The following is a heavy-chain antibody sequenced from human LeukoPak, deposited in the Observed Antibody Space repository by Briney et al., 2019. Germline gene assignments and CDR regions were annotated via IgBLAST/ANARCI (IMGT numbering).Heavy chain of an antibody. J-gene: IGHJ4*02. CDR2: FDPEDGET. CDR3: ATGENGDYVLDY. V-gene: IGHV1-24*01. Sequence: GGSLRLSCAASGFTFSSYAMHWVRQAPGKGLEWMGGFDPEDGETIYAQKFQGRVTMTEDTSTDTAYMELSSLRSEDTAVYYCATGENGDYVLDYWGQGTLVTVSS. CDR1: GFTFSSYA. D-gene: IGHD4-17*01.